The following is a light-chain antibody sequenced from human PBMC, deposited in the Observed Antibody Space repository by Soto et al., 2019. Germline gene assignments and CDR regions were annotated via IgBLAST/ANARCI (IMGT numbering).Light chain of an antibody. CDR2: KAS. Sequence: DIQMTQSPSTLSASVGDRVTITCRASQSISSWLAWYQQKPGKAPNLLIYKASSLESGVPSRFSGSGSGTEFTLTIGSLQPDDFATYYRQQYESYSVTFGQGTRLEIK. CDR3: QQYESYSVT. J-gene: IGKJ5*01. CDR1: QSISSW. V-gene: IGKV1-5*03.